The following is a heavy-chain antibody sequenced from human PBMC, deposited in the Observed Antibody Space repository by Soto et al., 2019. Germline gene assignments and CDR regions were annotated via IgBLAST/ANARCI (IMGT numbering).Heavy chain of an antibody. V-gene: IGHV4-59*08. CDR2: IYYSGST. Sequence: SETLSLTCTVSGGSISPYYWSWIRQPPGKGLEWIGYIYYSGSTSYNPSLKSRVTISVDTSKNQFSLKLSSVTAADTAVYYCARRWGRSFDYWGQGTLVTVSS. J-gene: IGHJ4*02. D-gene: IGHD2-15*01. CDR1: GGSISPYY. CDR3: ARRWGRSFDY.